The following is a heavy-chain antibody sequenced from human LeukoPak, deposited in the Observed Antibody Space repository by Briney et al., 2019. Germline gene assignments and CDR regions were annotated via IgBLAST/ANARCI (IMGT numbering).Heavy chain of an antibody. CDR3: ARSRGARSGYPNPGFDY. Sequence: ASVKVSCKASGYTFTSYGISWVRQAPGQGLEWMGWISAYNGNTNYAQKLQGRVTMTTDTSTSTAYMELRSLRSDDTAVYYCARSRGARSGYPNPGFDYWGQGTLVTVSS. J-gene: IGHJ4*02. CDR2: ISAYNGNT. V-gene: IGHV1-18*01. D-gene: IGHD3-3*01. CDR1: GYTFTSYG.